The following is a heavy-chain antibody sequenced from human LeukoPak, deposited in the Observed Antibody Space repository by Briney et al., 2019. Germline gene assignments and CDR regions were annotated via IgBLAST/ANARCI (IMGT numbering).Heavy chain of an antibody. CDR3: VRAPPYCGGDCSDWYFDL. V-gene: IGHV3-74*01. D-gene: IGHD2-21*02. CDR2: INSDGSST. CDR1: GFTFNNYW. Sequence: GGSLRLSCAASGFTFNNYWMHWVRQAPGKGLVWVSRINSDGSSTTYADSVKGRFSISRDSAKHSLYLQMNSLRAEDTAMYYCVRAPPYCGGDCSDWYFDLWGRGTLVTVSS. J-gene: IGHJ2*01.